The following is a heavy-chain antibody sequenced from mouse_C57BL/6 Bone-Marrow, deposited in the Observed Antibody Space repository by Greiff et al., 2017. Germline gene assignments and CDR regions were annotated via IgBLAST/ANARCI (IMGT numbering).Heavy chain of an antibody. D-gene: IGHD2-4*01. CDR3: ARMILIGPYPYDYDGAWFAY. Sequence: QVTLKVSGPGILQPSQTLSLTCSFSGFSLSTFGMGVGWIRQPSGKGLEWLAHIWWDDDKYYNPALKSRLTISKDTSKNQVFLKIANVDTADTATYYCARMILIGPYPYDYDGAWFAYWGQGTLVTVSA. J-gene: IGHJ3*01. V-gene: IGHV8-8*01. CDR2: IWWDDDK. CDR1: GFSLSTFGMG.